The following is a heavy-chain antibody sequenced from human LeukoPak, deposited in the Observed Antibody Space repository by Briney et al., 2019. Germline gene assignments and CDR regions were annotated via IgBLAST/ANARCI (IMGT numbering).Heavy chain of an antibody. D-gene: IGHD4-23*01. Sequence: SETLSLTCAVYGGSFSGYYWSWIRQPPGKGLEWIGEINHSGSTNYNPSLKSRVTISVDTSKNQFSLKLSSVTAADTAVYYCARGHTVVHYYYYMDVWGKGTTVTVSS. CDR3: ARGHTVVHYYYYMDV. J-gene: IGHJ6*03. V-gene: IGHV4-34*01. CDR1: GGSFSGYY. CDR2: INHSGST.